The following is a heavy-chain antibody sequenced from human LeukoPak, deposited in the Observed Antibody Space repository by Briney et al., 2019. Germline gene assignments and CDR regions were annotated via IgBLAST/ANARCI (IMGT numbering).Heavy chain of an antibody. CDR3: ARHLAGQLLLDV. CDR2: IYYSGST. Sequence: SETLSLTCTVSGGSISSYYWSWIRQPPGKGLEWIGYIYYSGSTNYNPSLKSRVTISVDTSKNQFSLKLSSVTAADTAVYYCARHLAGQLLLDVWGKGTTVTVSS. D-gene: IGHD2-2*01. CDR1: GGSISSYY. V-gene: IGHV4-59*08. J-gene: IGHJ6*04.